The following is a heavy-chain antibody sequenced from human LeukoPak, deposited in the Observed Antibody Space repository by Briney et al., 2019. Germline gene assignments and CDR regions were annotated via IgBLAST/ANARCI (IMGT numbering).Heavy chain of an antibody. D-gene: IGHD2-15*01. V-gene: IGHV3-7*01. CDR3: ARAWWFSTDY. Sequence: SGGSLRLSCAASGFTFSSYWMNWVRQAPGGGLEWVANIKYDGTEKYYVDSVKGRFTISRDNAENSLYLQMNSLRAEDTAVYYCARAWWFSTDYWGQGTLVTVSS. J-gene: IGHJ4*02. CDR2: IKYDGTEK. CDR1: GFTFSSYW.